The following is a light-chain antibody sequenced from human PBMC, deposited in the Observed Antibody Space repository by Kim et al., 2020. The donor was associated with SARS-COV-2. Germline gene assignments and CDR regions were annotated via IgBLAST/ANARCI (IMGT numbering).Light chain of an antibody. Sequence: SASVGDRVTITCRASQSISSWLAWYQQKPGKAPKLLIYKASTLESGVPSRFSGSGSGTEFTLTISSLQPDDFASYHCQHYNSDSYTFGQGTKLEIK. CDR1: QSISSW. CDR2: KAS. CDR3: QHYNSDSYT. V-gene: IGKV1-5*03. J-gene: IGKJ2*01.